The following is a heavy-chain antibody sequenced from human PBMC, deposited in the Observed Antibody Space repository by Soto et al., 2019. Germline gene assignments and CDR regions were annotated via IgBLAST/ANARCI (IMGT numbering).Heavy chain of an antibody. D-gene: IGHD3-10*01. Sequence: SVKVSCKASGGTFSSYAISWVRQAPGQGLEWMGGIIPIFGTANYAQKFQGRVTITADESTSTAYMELSSLRSEDTAVYYCARDSPTTITMVRGPNYISYYYYYYGMDVWGQGTTVTVSS. CDR2: IIPIFGTA. V-gene: IGHV1-69*13. CDR3: ARDSPTTITMVRGPNYISYYYYYYGMDV. J-gene: IGHJ6*02. CDR1: GGTFSSYA.